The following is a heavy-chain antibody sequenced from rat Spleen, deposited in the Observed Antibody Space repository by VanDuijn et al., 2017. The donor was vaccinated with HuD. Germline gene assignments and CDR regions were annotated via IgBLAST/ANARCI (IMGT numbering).Heavy chain of an antibody. J-gene: IGHJ2*01. D-gene: IGHD1-9*01. V-gene: IGHV5-62*01. CDR3: ARDTHTMGISDY. Sequence: VRLVESGGGLVQPGKSLKLSCSASGFTFSSYGMHWIRQAPGKGLHWIAFVGSSSDTVYADAVKGRFTISRDNAKNTLYLQLDSLKSEDTAIYFCARDTHTMGISDYWGQGVMVTVSS. CDR2: VGSSSDT. CDR1: GFTFSSYG.